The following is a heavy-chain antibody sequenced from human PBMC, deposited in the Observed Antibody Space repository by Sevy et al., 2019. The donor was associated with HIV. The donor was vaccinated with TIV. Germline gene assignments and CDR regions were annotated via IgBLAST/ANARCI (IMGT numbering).Heavy chain of an antibody. D-gene: IGHD5-18*01. CDR2: IKEDGKET. V-gene: IGHV3-7*03. J-gene: IGHJ4*02. Sequence: GGSLRLSCVASGFTVSNYWMNWVRQAPGMGLEWVAKIKEDGKETYYVDSVKGRFTISRDNAKNSLYLQMTSLRAEDTAVYYCARDKNSAMVTPFDVWGQGTLVTVSS. CDR1: GFTVSNYW. CDR3: ARDKNSAMVTPFDV.